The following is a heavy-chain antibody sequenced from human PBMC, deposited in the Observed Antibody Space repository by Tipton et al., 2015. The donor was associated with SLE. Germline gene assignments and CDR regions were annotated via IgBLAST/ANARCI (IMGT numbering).Heavy chain of an antibody. D-gene: IGHD5-12*01. CDR1: GGSISSSSYY. CDR3: ARRLTRYSGYDYFDY. J-gene: IGHJ4*02. V-gene: IGHV4-61*05. Sequence: TLSLTCTVSGGSISSSSYYWGWIRQPPGKGLEWIGYIYYSGSTNYNPSLKSRVTISVDTSKNQFSLKLSSVTAADTAVYYCARRLTRYSGYDYFDYWGQGTLVIVSS. CDR2: IYYSGST.